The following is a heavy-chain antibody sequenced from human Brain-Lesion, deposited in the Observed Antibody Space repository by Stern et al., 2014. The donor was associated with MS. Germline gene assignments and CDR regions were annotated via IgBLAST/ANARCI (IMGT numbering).Heavy chain of an antibody. D-gene: IGHD1-26*01. CDR2: FAPEDGET. V-gene: IGHV1-24*01. CDR1: GYTLTELS. J-gene: IGHJ4*02. CDR3: ATLSPGAGGNYYRHFDY. Sequence: QVQLVESGAEVKKPGASVKVSCKVSGYTLTELSMHWVRQAPRKGLEWMGGFAPEDGETIYAQKFQGRVTMTEDTSTDTAYMELSSLRSEDTGVYYCATLSPGAGGNYYRHFDYWGQGTLVTVSS.